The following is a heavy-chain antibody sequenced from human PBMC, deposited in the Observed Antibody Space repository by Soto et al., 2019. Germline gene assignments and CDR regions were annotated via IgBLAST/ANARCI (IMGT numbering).Heavy chain of an antibody. V-gene: IGHV3-74*01. CDR3: ARAGRLNWYFAL. Sequence: EVQLVESGGGLVQPGGSLRLSCAASGFTFSSYWMHWVRQAPGKGLVWVSRINSDGSSTSYADSVKGRFTISRDNAKKTLYQQMNSLRAEAPAVYYCARAGRLNWYFALWGSGTLVTVSS. CDR2: INSDGSST. J-gene: IGHJ2*01. CDR1: GFTFSSYW. D-gene: IGHD6-19*01.